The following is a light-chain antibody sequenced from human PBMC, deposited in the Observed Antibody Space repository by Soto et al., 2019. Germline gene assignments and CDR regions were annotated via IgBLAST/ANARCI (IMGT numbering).Light chain of an antibody. Sequence: QSVLTQPPPVSAAPGQKVTISCSGSSSNIGNNYVSWYQQLPGTAPKLLIYENNKRPSGIPDRFSGSKSGTSATLGITGLQTGDEADYYCGTWDSSLSALVFGGGTKLTVL. CDR1: SSNIGNNY. CDR2: ENN. J-gene: IGLJ3*02. V-gene: IGLV1-51*02. CDR3: GTWDSSLSALV.